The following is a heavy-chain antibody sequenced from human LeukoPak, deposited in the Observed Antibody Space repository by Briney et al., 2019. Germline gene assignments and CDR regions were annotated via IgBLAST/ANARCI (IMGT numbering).Heavy chain of an antibody. D-gene: IGHD4-17*01. CDR1: GYTFTGYY. Sequence: ASVKVSCKASGYTFTGYYMHWVRQAPGQGLEWMGWISAYNGNTNYAQNLQGRATMTTDTSTSTAYMELRSLRSDDTAVYYCARETYGDYVKWGQGTLVTVSS. CDR2: ISAYNGNT. CDR3: ARETYGDYVK. J-gene: IGHJ4*02. V-gene: IGHV1-18*04.